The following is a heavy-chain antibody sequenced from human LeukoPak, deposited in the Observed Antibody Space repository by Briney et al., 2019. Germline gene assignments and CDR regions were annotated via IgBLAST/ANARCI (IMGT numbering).Heavy chain of an antibody. CDR2: ISAYNGNT. CDR1: GYTFTSYG. D-gene: IGHD6-19*01. J-gene: IGHJ4*02. V-gene: IGHV1-18*01. CDR3: ASGIFSSGWYGY. Sequence: ASVKVSCKASGYTFTSYGISWVRQAPGQGLEWMGWISAYNGNTDYAQKLQGRVTMTTDTSTSTAYMELRSLRSDDTAVCYCASGIFSSGWYGYWGQGTLVTVSS.